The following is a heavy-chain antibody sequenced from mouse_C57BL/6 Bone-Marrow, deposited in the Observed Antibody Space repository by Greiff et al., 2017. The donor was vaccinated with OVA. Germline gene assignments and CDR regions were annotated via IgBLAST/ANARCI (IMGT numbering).Heavy chain of an antibody. CDR2: IYPGNSDT. Sequence: EVQLQQSGTVLARPGASVKMSCKTSGYTFTSYWMHWVKQRPGQGLEWIGAIYPGNSDTSYNQKFKGKAKLTAATSASTAYMELSSLTNEDSAVYYCTREYGSSHYFDYWGQGTTLTVSS. CDR3: TREYGSSHYFDY. V-gene: IGHV1-5*01. D-gene: IGHD1-1*01. J-gene: IGHJ2*01. CDR1: GYTFTSYW.